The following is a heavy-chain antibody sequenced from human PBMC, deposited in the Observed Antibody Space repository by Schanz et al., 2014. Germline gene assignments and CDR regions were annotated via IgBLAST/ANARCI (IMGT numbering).Heavy chain of an antibody. J-gene: IGHJ2*01. CDR3: GRAGTGMAGWYFEL. Sequence: EVQLVESGGDLVQPGGPLRLSCSASGFTFSTFAMHWVRQAPGKGLEYISAISNNGDSTYYADSVKGRFTISRDNSKNTLFLQMSSLRVDDMAVYYCGRAGTGMAGWYFELWGRGTLVTVSS. V-gene: IGHV3-64D*06. CDR1: GFTFSTFA. D-gene: IGHD5-18*01. CDR2: ISNNGDST.